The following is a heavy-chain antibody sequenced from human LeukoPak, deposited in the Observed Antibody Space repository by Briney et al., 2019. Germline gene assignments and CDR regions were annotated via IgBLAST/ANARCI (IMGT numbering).Heavy chain of an antibody. J-gene: IGHJ5*02. CDR2: FDPEDGET. CDR1: GYTLTELS. D-gene: IGHD3-3*01. CDR3: ATDRRTIFGVVILQGWFDP. V-gene: IGHV1-24*01. Sequence: ASVKVSCKVSGYTLTELSMHWVRQAPGKGLEWMGGFDPEDGETIYAQKFQGRVTTTEDTSTDTAYMELSSLRSEDTAVYYCATDRRTIFGVVILQGWFDPWGQGTLVTVSS.